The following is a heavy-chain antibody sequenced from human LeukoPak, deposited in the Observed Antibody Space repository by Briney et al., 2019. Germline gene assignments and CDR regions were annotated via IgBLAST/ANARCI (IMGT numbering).Heavy chain of an antibody. CDR3: ARDVGGYGHMDV. J-gene: IGHJ6*03. Sequence: PPETLSLTCTLSVASLSIGSSHGSSIRHHAGDGLEWIGRVSTGGGTYFTPSPKTRVTLSIDTSKNQCSLRPTYVTAEDTAVYYCARDVGGYGHMDVWGKGTTVTVSS. CDR1: VASLSIGSSH. CDR2: VSTGGGT. D-gene: IGHD5-18*01. V-gene: IGHV4-61*02.